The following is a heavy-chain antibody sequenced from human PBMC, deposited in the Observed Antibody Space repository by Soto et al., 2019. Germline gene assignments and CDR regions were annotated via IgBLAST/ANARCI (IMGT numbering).Heavy chain of an antibody. CDR2: IYYSGST. CDR3: ARDTAVAGRHYYGMDV. Sequence: SETLSLTCTVSGGSISSYYWSWIRQPPGKGLEWIGYIYYSGSTNHNPSLKSRVTISVDTSKNQFSLKLSSVTAADTAVYYCARDTAVAGRHYYGMDVWGQGTTVTVSS. J-gene: IGHJ6*02. V-gene: IGHV4-59*01. CDR1: GGSISSYY. D-gene: IGHD6-19*01.